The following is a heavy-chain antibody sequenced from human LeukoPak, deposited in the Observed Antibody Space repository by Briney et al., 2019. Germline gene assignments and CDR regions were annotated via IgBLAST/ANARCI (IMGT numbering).Heavy chain of an antibody. CDR3: ARDPRGGYDLGVLDY. Sequence: GGSLRLSCAASGFTFSSYGMHWVRQAPGKGLEWVAVISYDGSDKYYADSVKGRFTISRDNSKNTLYLQMNSLRAEDTAVYYCARDPRGGYDLGVLDYWGQGTLVTVSS. D-gene: IGHD5-12*01. V-gene: IGHV3-30*03. CDR2: ISYDGSDK. J-gene: IGHJ4*02. CDR1: GFTFSSYG.